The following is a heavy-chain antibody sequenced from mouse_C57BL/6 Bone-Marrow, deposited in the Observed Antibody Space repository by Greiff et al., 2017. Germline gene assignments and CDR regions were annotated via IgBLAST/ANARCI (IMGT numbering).Heavy chain of an antibody. Sequence: QVQLQESGPGLVAPSQSLSITCTVSGFSLTSYGVSWVRQPPGKGLEWLGVIWGDGSTNYHSALISRLSISKENSKSKVILKLNSLQTDDTATYYWSKWAPTTVVSTRWYFDVWGTGTTVTVSS. D-gene: IGHD1-1*01. J-gene: IGHJ1*03. CDR3: SKWAPTTVVSTRWYFDV. V-gene: IGHV2-3*01. CDR1: GFSLTSYG. CDR2: IWGDGST.